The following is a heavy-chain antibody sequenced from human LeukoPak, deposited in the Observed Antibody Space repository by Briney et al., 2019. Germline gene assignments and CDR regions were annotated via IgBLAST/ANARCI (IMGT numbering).Heavy chain of an antibody. CDR2: ISSSGSTI. CDR3: ARAPMVRGVMDPPFDY. Sequence: GGSLRLSCAPSGFTFSDYYMRWIRQAPGKGLEWVSYISSSGSTIYYADSVKGRFTISRDNAKNSLYLQMNSLRAEDTAVYYCARAPMVRGVMDPPFDYWGQGTLVTVSS. CDR1: GFTFSDYY. J-gene: IGHJ4*02. V-gene: IGHV3-11*01. D-gene: IGHD3-10*01.